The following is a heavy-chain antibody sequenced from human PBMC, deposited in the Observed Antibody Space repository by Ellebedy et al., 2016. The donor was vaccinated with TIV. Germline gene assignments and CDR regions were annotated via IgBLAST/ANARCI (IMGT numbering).Heavy chain of an antibody. CDR1: GFILSDYY. Sequence: GESLKISXAASGFILSDYYMSWIRQAPGKGLEWVSYITSSGSNMFYADSVKGRFTISRDNSKNTLYLQMNSLRAEDTAVYYCARDRGRYFDWFDYWGQGTLVTVSS. D-gene: IGHD3-9*01. CDR3: ARDRGRYFDWFDY. CDR2: ITSSGSNM. V-gene: IGHV3-11*04. J-gene: IGHJ4*02.